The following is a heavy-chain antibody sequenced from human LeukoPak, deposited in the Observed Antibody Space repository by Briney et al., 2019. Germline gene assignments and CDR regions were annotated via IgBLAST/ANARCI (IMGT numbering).Heavy chain of an antibody. CDR3: ARGGPPPSHAD. Sequence: SETLSLTCTVSGGSISSYYWSWIRQTPGKGLEWIGYIYDSGSTNYNPSLKSRVTMSVDTSKNQFSLKLTSVTAADTAVYYCARGGPPPSHADWGQGTLVTVSS. D-gene: IGHD1-26*01. J-gene: IGHJ4*02. CDR2: IYDSGST. V-gene: IGHV4-59*01. CDR1: GGSISSYY.